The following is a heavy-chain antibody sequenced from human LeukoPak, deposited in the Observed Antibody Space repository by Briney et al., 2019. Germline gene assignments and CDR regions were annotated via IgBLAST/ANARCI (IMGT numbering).Heavy chain of an antibody. J-gene: IGHJ6*02. CDR3: ARQGGSGSYYGGYYYYYGMDV. D-gene: IGHD1-26*01. CDR2: IYYSGST. CDR1: GGSISSYY. V-gene: IGHV4-59*08. Sequence: SETLSLTCTVSGGSISSYYWSWIRHPPGKGLEWIGYIYYSGSTNYNPSLKSRVTISVDTSKNQFSLKLSSVTAADTAVYYCARQGGSGSYYGGYYYYYGMDVWGQGTTVTVSS.